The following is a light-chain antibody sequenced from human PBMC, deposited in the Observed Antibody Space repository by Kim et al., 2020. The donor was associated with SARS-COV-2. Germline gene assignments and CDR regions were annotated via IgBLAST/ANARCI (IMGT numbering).Light chain of an antibody. CDR2: AAS. CDR1: QNIRNY. CDR3: QQSYTTPFS. J-gene: IGKJ4*01. Sequence: DIQLTQSPSSLSASVGDRVTISCRATQNIRNYLNWYQQELGKAPKLLIYAASTLQSGVPSRFSGGGSGTNFTLTISGLHPEDFATYYCQQSYTTPFSFGGGTKLEIK. V-gene: IGKV1-39*01.